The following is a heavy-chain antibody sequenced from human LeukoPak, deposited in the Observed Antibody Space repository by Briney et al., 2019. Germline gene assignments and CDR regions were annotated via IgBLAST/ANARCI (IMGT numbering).Heavy chain of an antibody. CDR2: ISAYNGNT. J-gene: IGHJ4*02. D-gene: IGHD2-15*01. Sequence: ASVKVSCKASGYTFTSYGISWVRQAPGQGLEWMGWISAYNGNTNYAQKLQGRVTMTTDTSTSTAYMELRSLRSDDTAAYYCAILTSCSGGSCVSKALVDYWGQGTLVTVSS. CDR3: AILTSCSGGSCVSKALVDY. V-gene: IGHV1-18*01. CDR1: GYTFTSYG.